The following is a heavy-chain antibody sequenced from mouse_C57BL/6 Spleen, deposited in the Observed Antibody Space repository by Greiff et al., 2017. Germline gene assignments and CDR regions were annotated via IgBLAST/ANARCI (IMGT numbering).Heavy chain of an antibody. CDR3: ASHYYGSSSLDY. D-gene: IGHD1-1*01. J-gene: IGHJ2*01. V-gene: IGHV2-2*01. Sequence: VQLQQSGPGLVQPSQSLSITCTVSGFSLTSYGVHWVRQSPGKGLEWLGVIWSGGSTDYNAAFISRLSISKDNSKSQVFFKMNSLQADDTAIYYCASHYYGSSSLDYWGQGTTLTVSS. CDR2: IWSGGST. CDR1: GFSLTSYG.